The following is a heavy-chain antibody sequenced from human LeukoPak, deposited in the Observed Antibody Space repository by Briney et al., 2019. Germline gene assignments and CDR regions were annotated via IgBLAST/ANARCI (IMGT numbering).Heavy chain of an antibody. D-gene: IGHD1-26*01. CDR1: GYTFTSYG. CDR3: ARTAVGATDFDY. J-gene: IGHJ4*02. Sequence: ASVKVSCKASGYTFTSYGISWVRQAPGQGLVWMGWISAYNGNTNYAQKLQGRVTMTTDTSTSTAYMELRSLRSDDTAVYYCARTAVGATDFDYWGQGTLVTVSS. V-gene: IGHV1-18*01. CDR2: ISAYNGNT.